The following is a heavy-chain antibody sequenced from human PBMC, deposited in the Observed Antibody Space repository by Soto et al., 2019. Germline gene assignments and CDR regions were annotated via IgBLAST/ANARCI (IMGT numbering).Heavy chain of an antibody. CDR2: ISYDGSNK. V-gene: IGHV3-30-3*01. CDR3: ARVLTVSSYYYYYGMDV. D-gene: IGHD1-20*01. J-gene: IGHJ6*02. Sequence: GGSLRLSCAASGFTFSSYAMHWVRQAPGKGLEWVAVISYDGSNKYYADSVKGRFTISRDNSKNTLYLQMNSLRAEDTAVYYCARVLTVSSYYYYYGMDVWGHGTTVTVSS. CDR1: GFTFSSYA.